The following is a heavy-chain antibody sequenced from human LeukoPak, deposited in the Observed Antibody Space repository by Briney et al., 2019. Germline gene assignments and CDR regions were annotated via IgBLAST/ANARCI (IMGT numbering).Heavy chain of an antibody. CDR3: ARDTVPGESFDI. J-gene: IGHJ3*02. CDR2: INYRGSA. CDR1: GGSISSVDYY. V-gene: IGHV4-31*03. Sequence: SETLSLTCTVSGGSISSVDYYWSWIRQYPGKGLEWIGYINYRGSAYYNPSLKSRATISVDTSKNQFSLKLTSVTAADTAVYYCARDTVPGESFDIWGQGTMVTVSS.